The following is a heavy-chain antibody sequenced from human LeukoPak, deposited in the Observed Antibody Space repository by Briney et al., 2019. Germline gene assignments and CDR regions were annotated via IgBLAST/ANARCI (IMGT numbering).Heavy chain of an antibody. D-gene: IGHD3-10*01. CDR3: ARGVREKNRGFLLYYYYYYMDV. CDR1: GGSISSSSYY. J-gene: IGHJ6*03. Sequence: SETLSLTCTVSGGSISSSSYYWGWIRQPPGKGLEWIGYTYYSGSTNYNPSLKSRVTISVDTSKNQFSLNLSSVTAADTAVYYCARGVREKNRGFLLYYYYYYMDVWGKGTTVAISS. CDR2: TYYSGST. V-gene: IGHV4-61*05.